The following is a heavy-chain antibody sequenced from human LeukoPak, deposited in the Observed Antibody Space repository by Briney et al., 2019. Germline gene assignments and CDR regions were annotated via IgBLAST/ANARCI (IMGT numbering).Heavy chain of an antibody. V-gene: IGHV4-59*01. D-gene: IGHD6-19*01. CDR1: GGSISSYY. CDR3: ALGEYSSGWYSTDY. CDR2: IYYSGST. Sequence: PSETLSLTCTVSGGSISSYYWSWIRQPPGKGLEWIGYIYYSGSTNYNPSLKSRVTISVDTSKNQFSLKLSSVTAADTAVYYCALGEYSSGWYSTDYWGQGTLVTVSS. J-gene: IGHJ4*02.